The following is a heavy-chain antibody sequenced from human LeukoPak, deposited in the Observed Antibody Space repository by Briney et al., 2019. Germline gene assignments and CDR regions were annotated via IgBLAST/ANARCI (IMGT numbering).Heavy chain of an antibody. D-gene: IGHD3-22*01. CDR2: IRYDGSNK. J-gene: IGHJ4*02. CDR1: GLTFSSYG. Sequence: GGSLRLSCAASGLTFSSYGMHWVRQAPGKGLEWVAFIRYDGSNKYYADSVKGRFTISRDNSKNTLYLQMNSLRAEDTAVYYCAKDATTYYYDSSGYHFDYWGQGTLVTVSS. CDR3: AKDATTYYYDSSGYHFDY. V-gene: IGHV3-30*02.